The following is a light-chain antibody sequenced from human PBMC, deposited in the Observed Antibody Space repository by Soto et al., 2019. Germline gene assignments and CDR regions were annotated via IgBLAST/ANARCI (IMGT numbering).Light chain of an antibody. J-gene: IGKJ1*01. V-gene: IGKV1-5*01. CDR3: QQDNSFWA. CDR2: DAS. CDR1: QSISSG. Sequence: DIQMTQSPATLSASVGDRVTITCRASQSISSGLAWYQQKPGKAPKLLIYDASYLERGVPSGFSGRGSGTEFTLTLSDLQPDDLATYFCQQDNSFWAFGQGTKVEI.